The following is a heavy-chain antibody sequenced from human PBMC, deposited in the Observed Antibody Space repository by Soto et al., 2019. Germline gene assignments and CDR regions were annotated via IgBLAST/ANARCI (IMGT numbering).Heavy chain of an antibody. CDR1: GGSISSYY. Sequence: SETLSLTCTVSGGSISSYYWSWIRQPPGKGLEWIGYIYYSGSTNYNPSLKSRVTISVDTSKNQFSLKLSSVTAADTAVYYCASGPLSYFVYWGQGTLVTVSS. V-gene: IGHV4-59*13. CDR3: ASGPLSYFVY. J-gene: IGHJ4*02. CDR2: IYYSGST.